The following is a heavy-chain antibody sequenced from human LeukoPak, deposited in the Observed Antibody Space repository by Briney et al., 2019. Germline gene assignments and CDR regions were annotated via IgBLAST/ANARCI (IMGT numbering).Heavy chain of an antibody. D-gene: IGHD6-19*01. CDR3: ARDLSSGWYGDGMDV. V-gene: IGHV3-66*01. J-gene: IGHJ6*02. Sequence: XSXVRQAPXXGLEWVSVIYSGGSTYYSDSVKDRFTISRDKSKNTLYLQMNSLRAEDTAVYYCARDLSSGWYGDGMDVWGQGTTVTVSS. CDR2: IYSGGST.